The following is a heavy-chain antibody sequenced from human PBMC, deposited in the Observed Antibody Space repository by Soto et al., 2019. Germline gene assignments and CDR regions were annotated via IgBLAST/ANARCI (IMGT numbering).Heavy chain of an antibody. CDR2: IYYSGST. J-gene: IGHJ6*02. V-gene: IGHV4-30-4*01. Sequence: SETLSLTCSVSGGSISSGDYYWSWIRQPPGKGLEWIGYIYYSGSTYYNPSLKSRVTISVDTSKNQFSLKLSSVTAADTAVYYCARAGVAARDYYYYGMDVWGQGTTVTVSS. CDR1: GGSISSGDYY. D-gene: IGHD6-6*01. CDR3: ARAGVAARDYYYYGMDV.